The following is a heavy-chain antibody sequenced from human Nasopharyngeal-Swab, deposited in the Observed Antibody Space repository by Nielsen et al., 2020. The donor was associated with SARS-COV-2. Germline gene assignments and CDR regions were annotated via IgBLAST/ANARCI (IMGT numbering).Heavy chain of an antibody. CDR2: IFSNDEK. CDR3: ARDYASGYYYYGMDV. D-gene: IGHD4-17*01. V-gene: IGHV2-26*01. Sequence: GATLVKPTETVTLTCTVSGFSLSNARMGVRWTRQPPGKALEWLAHIFSNDEKSYSTSLKSRLTISKDTSKSQVVLTMTNMDPVDTATYYCARDYASGYYYYGMDVWGQGTTVTVSS. J-gene: IGHJ6*02. CDR1: GFSLSNARMG.